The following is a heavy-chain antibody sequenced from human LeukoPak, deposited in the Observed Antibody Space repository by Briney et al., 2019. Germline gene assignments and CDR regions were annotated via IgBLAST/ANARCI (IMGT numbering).Heavy chain of an antibody. D-gene: IGHD5-18*01. CDR3: ARQLWTNFDY. V-gene: IGHV4-39*01. J-gene: IGHJ4*02. Sequence: PSETLSLTCTVSGGSISSSSYYWGWIRQPPGKGLEWIGSIYYSGSTYYNPSLKSRVTISVDTSKNQFSLKLSSVTAADTAVYYCARQLWTNFDYWGQGTLVTVSS. CDR2: IYYSGST. CDR1: GGSISSSSYY.